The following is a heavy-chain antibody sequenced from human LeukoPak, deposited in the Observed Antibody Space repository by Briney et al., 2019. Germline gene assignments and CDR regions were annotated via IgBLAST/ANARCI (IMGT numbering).Heavy chain of an antibody. CDR1: GYTFTSYD. V-gene: IGHV1-8*01. CDR2: MNPNSGNT. J-gene: IGHJ4*02. Sequence: GASVKVSCKASGYTFTSYDINWVRQATGQGLEWMGWMNPNSGNTGYAQKFQGRVAMTRNTSISTAYMELSGLRSEDTAVYYCARGSGSAGYSSSWGQGTLVTVSS. D-gene: IGHD6-13*01. CDR3: ARGSGSAGYSSS.